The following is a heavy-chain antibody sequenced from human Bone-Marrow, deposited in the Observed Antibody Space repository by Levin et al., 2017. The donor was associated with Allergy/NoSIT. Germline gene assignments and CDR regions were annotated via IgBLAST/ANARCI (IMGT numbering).Heavy chain of an antibody. CDR2: IYYSGST. Sequence: TSETLSLTCTVSGGSISSYHWSWIRQPPGKGLQWIGYIYYSGSTKYNPSLKSRVTISVDTSKNQFSLKLSSVTAADTAVYYCARDRVIAVAGTKDKYYYYGMDVWGQGTTVTVSS. CDR1: GGSISSYH. D-gene: IGHD6-19*01. J-gene: IGHJ6*02. V-gene: IGHV4-59*01. CDR3: ARDRVIAVAGTKDKYYYYGMDV.